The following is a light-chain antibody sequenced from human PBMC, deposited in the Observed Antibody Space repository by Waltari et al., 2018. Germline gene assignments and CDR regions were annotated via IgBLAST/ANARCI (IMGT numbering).Light chain of an antibody. J-gene: IGLJ2*01. Sequence: QSVLTQPPSVSAAPGQKVTISCSGSSSDIGGNYVSWYQQLTGTAPKLLIYDNNKRPSGISDRFSASKSCTSATLVITGLQTGDEADYYCGARDSSLFIVLFGGGTKLTVL. CDR3: GARDSSLFIVL. CDR1: SSDIGGNY. V-gene: IGLV1-51*01. CDR2: DNN.